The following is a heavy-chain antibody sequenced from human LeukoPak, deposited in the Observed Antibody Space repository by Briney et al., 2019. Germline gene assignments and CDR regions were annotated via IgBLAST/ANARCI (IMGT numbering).Heavy chain of an antibody. CDR1: SGSISSGTYY. J-gene: IGHJ4*02. CDR3: ARQGYSSGWTGHFDY. CDR2: IYYRGTT. V-gene: IGHV4-39*01. Sequence: SETLSLTCTVSSGSISSGTYYWGWIRQPPGKGLEWIGSIYYRGTTYYNPSLKSRVTISVDTSKNQFSLKLSSVTAADTAVYFCARQGYSSGWTGHFDYWGQGTLVTVSS. D-gene: IGHD6-19*01.